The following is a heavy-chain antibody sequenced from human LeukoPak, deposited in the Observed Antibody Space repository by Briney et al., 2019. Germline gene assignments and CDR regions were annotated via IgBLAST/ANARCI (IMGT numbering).Heavy chain of an antibody. CDR1: GGSISSSSYY. Sequence: PSETLSLTCTVSGGSISSSSYYWSWIRQPAGKGLEWIGRIYTSGSTNYNPSLKSRVTMSVDTSKNQFSLKLSSVTAADTAVYYCARDLYSSSWYGGYNWFDPWGQGTLVTVSS. J-gene: IGHJ5*02. D-gene: IGHD6-13*01. CDR2: IYTSGST. V-gene: IGHV4-61*02. CDR3: ARDLYSSSWYGGYNWFDP.